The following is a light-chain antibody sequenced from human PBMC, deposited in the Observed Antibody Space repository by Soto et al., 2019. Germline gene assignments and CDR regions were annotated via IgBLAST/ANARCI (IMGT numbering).Light chain of an antibody. Sequence: DIQMPQSPSTLSASVGDRVTITCRASQSISSWLAWYQQKPGKAPKLLIYDASSLESGVPSRFSGSGSGTEFTLTISRLQPDDFATYFCQQYNTYATFGQGTRLEIK. V-gene: IGKV1-5*01. CDR3: QQYNTYAT. CDR2: DAS. CDR1: QSISSW. J-gene: IGKJ5*01.